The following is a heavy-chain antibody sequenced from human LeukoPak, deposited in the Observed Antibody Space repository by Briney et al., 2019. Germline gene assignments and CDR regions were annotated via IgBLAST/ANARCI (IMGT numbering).Heavy chain of an antibody. D-gene: IGHD6-13*01. CDR3: AKGGSSWYNWFDP. CDR1: GGSISSHY. J-gene: IGHJ5*02. Sequence: SETLSLTCIVSGGSISSHYWSWIRQPPGKGLEWIGYIHYSGSTNDNPSLKSRVTISLDTSKNQFSLNLSSVTAADTAMYYCAKGGSSWYNWFDPWGQGTLVTVSS. CDR2: IHYSGST. V-gene: IGHV4-59*11.